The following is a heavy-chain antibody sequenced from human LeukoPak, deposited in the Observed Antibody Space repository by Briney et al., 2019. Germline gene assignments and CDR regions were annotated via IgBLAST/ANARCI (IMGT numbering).Heavy chain of an antibody. CDR3: AKAGFKPYNYESGGYYYHDF. CDR1: GFTFSSYC. J-gene: IGHJ4*02. CDR2: INGDGSST. D-gene: IGHD3-22*01. Sequence: GGSLRLSCAASGFTFSSYCMNWVRQAPGKGLEWVSHINGDGSSTSYADSVKGRFTISRDNAKNTLYLQMNSLRAEVTAVYYCAKAGFKPYNYESGGYYYHDFWGQGTLVTVSS. V-gene: IGHV3-74*01.